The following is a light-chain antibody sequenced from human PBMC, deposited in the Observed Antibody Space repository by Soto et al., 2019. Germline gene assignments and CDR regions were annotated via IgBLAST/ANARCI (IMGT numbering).Light chain of an antibody. CDR1: QSVSSY. V-gene: IGKV3-20*01. CDR3: QQYGSSPIT. CDR2: DAS. Sequence: EIVLTQSPATLSLSPGERATLSCRASQSVSSYLAWYQQKPGQAPRLLIYDASNRATGIPARFSGSGSGTDFTLTISRLEPEDFAVYYRQQYGSSPITFGQGTRLEIK. J-gene: IGKJ5*01.